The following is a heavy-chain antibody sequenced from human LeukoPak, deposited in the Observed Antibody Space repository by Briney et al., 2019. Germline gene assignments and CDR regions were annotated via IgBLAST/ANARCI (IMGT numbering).Heavy chain of an antibody. CDR1: GFTFSSYW. V-gene: IGHV3-74*01. CDR2: INGDGRNI. CDR3: AKVFGAKQDHDAFDI. Sequence: GGSLRLSCVASGFTFSSYWMHWVRQDPGKGLVWVSRINGDGRNINYADSVRGRFTISRDNSKNTLYLQMNSLRPEDSAVYFCAKVFGAKQDHDAFDIWGQGTMVIVSS. D-gene: IGHD3-16*01. J-gene: IGHJ3*02.